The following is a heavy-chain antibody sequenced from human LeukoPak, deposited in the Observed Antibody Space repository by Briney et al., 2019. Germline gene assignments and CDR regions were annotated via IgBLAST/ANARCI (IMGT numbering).Heavy chain of an antibody. Sequence: ASVKVSCKVSGYTLTDLSMHWVRQAPGKGLEWMGGFDPEEDETIFAQKFQGRVTVTEDTSTDTAYMELSSLRSEDTAVYYCARVAYYYDSAGLYLNYFYGMDVWGQGTTVTVSS. CDR1: GYTLTDLS. V-gene: IGHV1-24*01. D-gene: IGHD3-22*01. CDR2: FDPEEDET. CDR3: ARVAYYYDSAGLYLNYFYGMDV. J-gene: IGHJ6*02.